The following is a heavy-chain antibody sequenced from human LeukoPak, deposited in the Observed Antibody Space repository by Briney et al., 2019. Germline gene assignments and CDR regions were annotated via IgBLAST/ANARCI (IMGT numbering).Heavy chain of an antibody. CDR2: ISSSSSYI. CDR3: AREVEVVVPAAMHNYYYGMDV. D-gene: IGHD2-2*01. J-gene: IGHJ6*02. CDR1: GFTFSSYS. Sequence: PGGSLRLSCAASGFTFSSYSMNWVRQAPGKGLEWVSSISSSSSYIYYADSVKGRFTISRDNAKNSLYLQMNSLRAEDTAVYYCAREVEVVVPAAMHNYYYGMDVWGQGTTVTVSS. V-gene: IGHV3-21*01.